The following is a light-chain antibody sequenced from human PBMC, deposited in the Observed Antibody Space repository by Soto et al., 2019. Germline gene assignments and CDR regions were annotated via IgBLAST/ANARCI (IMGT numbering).Light chain of an antibody. V-gene: IGLV2-14*01. J-gene: IGLJ1*01. CDR3: SSYTGSSSLYV. CDR2: EVS. Sequence: QSALTQPASVSGSPGLSITISCTGTSSDVGTYTYVSWYQQHPGKAPKLMIYEVSNRPSGVSNRFSGSKSGNTASLTISGLQAEDEADYYCSSYTGSSSLYVFGTGTKVTVL. CDR1: SSDVGTYTY.